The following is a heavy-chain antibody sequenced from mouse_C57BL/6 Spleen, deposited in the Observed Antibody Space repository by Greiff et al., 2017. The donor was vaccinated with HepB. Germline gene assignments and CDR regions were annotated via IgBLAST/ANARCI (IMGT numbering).Heavy chain of an antibody. CDR2: IDPSDSYT. J-gene: IGHJ2*01. D-gene: IGHD3-3*01. V-gene: IGHV1-69*01. CDR1: GYTFTSYW. CDR3: VSRDY. Sequence: QVQLKESGAELVMPGASVKLSCKASGYTFTSYWMHWVKQRPGQGLEWIGEIDPSDSYTNYNQKFKGKSTLTVDKSSSTAYMQLSSLTSEDSAVYYCVSRDYWGQGTTLTVSS.